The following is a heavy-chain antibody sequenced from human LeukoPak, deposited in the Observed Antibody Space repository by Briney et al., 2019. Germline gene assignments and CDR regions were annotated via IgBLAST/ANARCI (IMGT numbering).Heavy chain of an antibody. Sequence: GGSLRLSCAASGFTFSSYAMSWVRQAPGEGLEWVSTISYNGDSTYYADSVKGRFTISRDNSKNTLCLLMNSLRAEDTAVYYCAKVPYSDYGSGRPPFMDVWGQGTTVAVSS. CDR3: AKVPYSDYGSGRPPFMDV. J-gene: IGHJ6*02. V-gene: IGHV3-23*01. D-gene: IGHD3-10*01. CDR1: GFTFSSYA. CDR2: ISYNGDST.